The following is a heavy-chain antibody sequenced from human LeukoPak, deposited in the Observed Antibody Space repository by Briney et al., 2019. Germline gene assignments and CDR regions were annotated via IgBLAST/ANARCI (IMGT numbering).Heavy chain of an antibody. J-gene: IGHJ3*02. V-gene: IGHV1-69*01. D-gene: IGHD6-19*01. CDR3: ARWVAVAGTTNAFDI. CDR1: GGTFSSYA. Sequence: ASVKVSCKASGGTFSSYAISWVRQAPGQGLEWMGWIIPIFGTANYAQKFQGRVTITADESTSTAYMELSSLRSEDTAVYYCARWVAVAGTTNAFDIWGQGTMVSVSS. CDR2: IIPIFGTA.